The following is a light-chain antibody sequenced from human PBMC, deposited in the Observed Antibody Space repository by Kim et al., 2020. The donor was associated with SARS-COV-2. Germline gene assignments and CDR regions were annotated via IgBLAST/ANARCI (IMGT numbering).Light chain of an antibody. V-gene: IGKV4-1*01. J-gene: IGKJ3*01. CDR1: QSVLYSSNNKNY. CDR2: WAS. Sequence: ATINCKSSQSVLYSSNNKNYLAWYQQTPGQPPKLLIYWASTRESGVPDRYSGSGSGTDFTLTISSLQAEDVAIYYCQQYYSTPFTFGPGTKVDIK. CDR3: QQYYSTPFT.